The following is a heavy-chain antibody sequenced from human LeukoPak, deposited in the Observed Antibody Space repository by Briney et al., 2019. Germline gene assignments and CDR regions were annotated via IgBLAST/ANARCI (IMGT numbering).Heavy chain of an antibody. V-gene: IGHV4-59*01. CDR3: ARVVGAAGSSDY. Sequence: PSETLSLTCSVSGGSISNDYWSLIRQPPGKGLEWIGYIYYIGSTNYNPSLKSRITISVDTSKSHLSLKLSSVTAADTAVYYCARVVGAAGSSDYWGQGTLVTVSS. CDR2: IYYIGST. J-gene: IGHJ4*02. CDR1: GGSISNDY. D-gene: IGHD1-26*01.